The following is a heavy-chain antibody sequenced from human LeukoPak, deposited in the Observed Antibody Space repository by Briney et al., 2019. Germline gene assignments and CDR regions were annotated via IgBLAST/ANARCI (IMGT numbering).Heavy chain of an antibody. CDR1: GGSISSSSYY. V-gene: IGHV4-39*07. J-gene: IGHJ4*02. CDR2: IYYSGST. D-gene: IGHD2-2*01. CDR3: ASIPSGYCSSTSCYSGYYFDY. Sequence: ASETLSLTCTVSGGSISSSSYYWGWIRQPPGKGLEWIGSIYYSGSTYYNPSLTSRVTISVDKSKSQFFLKLSSVTAADTAVYYCASIPSGYCSSTSCYSGYYFDYWGQGTLVTVSS.